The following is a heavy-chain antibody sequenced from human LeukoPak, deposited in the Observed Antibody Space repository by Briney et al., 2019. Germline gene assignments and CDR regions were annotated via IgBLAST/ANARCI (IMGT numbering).Heavy chain of an antibody. CDR3: ATRSLAAAGPVGYYYYGMDV. CDR1: GYTFTGYY. Sequence: GASVKVSCKASGYTFTGYYMHWVRQAPGQGLERMGWINPNSGGTNYAQKFQGRVTMTRDTSISTAYMELSRLRSDDTAVYYCATRSLAAAGPVGYYYYGMDVWGQGTTVTVSS. V-gene: IGHV1-2*02. J-gene: IGHJ6*02. D-gene: IGHD6-13*01. CDR2: INPNSGGT.